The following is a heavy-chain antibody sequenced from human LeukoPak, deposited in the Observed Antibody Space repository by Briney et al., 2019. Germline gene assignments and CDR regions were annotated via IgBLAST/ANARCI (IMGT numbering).Heavy chain of an antibody. CDR2: IYYSGST. D-gene: IGHD1-1*01. Sequence: SETLSLTCTVSGGSISSYYWSWIRQPPGKGLEWIGYIYYSGSTNYNPSLKSRVTISVDTSKNQFSLKLSSVTAADTAVYFCARGRVSSSTWYSTYYYYFYMDVLGKGTTVTVSS. J-gene: IGHJ6*03. V-gene: IGHV4-59*01. CDR1: GGSISSYY. CDR3: ARGRVSSSTWYSTYYYYFYMDV.